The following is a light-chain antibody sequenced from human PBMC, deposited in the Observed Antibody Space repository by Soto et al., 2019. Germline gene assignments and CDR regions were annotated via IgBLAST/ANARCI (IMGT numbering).Light chain of an antibody. Sequence: QSALTQPPSASGSPGQSVTISCTGTSSDVGKYDYVSWFQHHPGKAPKLIIYEVSKRPSGVPDRFSGSKSGSTASLTVSGLQTEDEADYYCSSYTSSSTLRFGGGTKLTVL. V-gene: IGLV2-8*01. J-gene: IGLJ2*01. CDR2: EVS. CDR1: SSDVGKYDY. CDR3: SSYTSSSTLR.